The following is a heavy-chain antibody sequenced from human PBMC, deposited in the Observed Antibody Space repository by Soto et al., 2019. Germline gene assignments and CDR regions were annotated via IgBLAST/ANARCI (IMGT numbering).Heavy chain of an antibody. D-gene: IGHD1-20*01. V-gene: IGHV3-7*01. CDR3: TREGITSAVDY. CDR2: IKRDGSEK. J-gene: IGHJ4*02. CDR1: GFDFCSYW. Sequence: GGSLRLSCAASGFDFCSYWMSWVRQAPGKGLEWVANIKRDGSEKYYVDSVKGRFTISRDNAKDTVSLQMNSLRAEDTAVYYCTREGITSAVDYWGRGTLVTVSS.